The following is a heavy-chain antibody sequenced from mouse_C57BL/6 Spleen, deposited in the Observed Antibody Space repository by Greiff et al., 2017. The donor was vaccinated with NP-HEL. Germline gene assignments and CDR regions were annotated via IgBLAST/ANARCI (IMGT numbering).Heavy chain of an antibody. Sequence: VQLQQSGAELVRPGASVTLSCKASGYTFTDYEMHWVKQTPVHGLEWIGAIDPETGGTAYNQKFKGKAILTADKSSSTAYMELRSLTSEDSAVYYCTRCGGYYGSSYFDYWGQGTTLTVSS. CDR3: TRCGGYYGSSYFDY. CDR2: IDPETGGT. V-gene: IGHV1-15*01. J-gene: IGHJ2*01. CDR1: GYTFTDYE. D-gene: IGHD1-1*01.